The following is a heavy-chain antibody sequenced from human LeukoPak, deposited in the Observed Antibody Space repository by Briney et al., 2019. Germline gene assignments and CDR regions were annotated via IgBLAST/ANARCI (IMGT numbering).Heavy chain of an antibody. D-gene: IGHD3-10*01. V-gene: IGHV4-34*01. Sequence: SETLSLTCAVYGGSFSGYYWSWIRQPPGKGLEWIGEINHSGSTNYNPSLKSRVTMSVDTSKNQFSLKLSSVTAADTAVYYCARAGINYGSGSYSYYYYMDVWGKGTTVTVSS. CDR1: GGSFSGYY. J-gene: IGHJ6*03. CDR2: INHSGST. CDR3: ARAGINYGSGSYSYYYYMDV.